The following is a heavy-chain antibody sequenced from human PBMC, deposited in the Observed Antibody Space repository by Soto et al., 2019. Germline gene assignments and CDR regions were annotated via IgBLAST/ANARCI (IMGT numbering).Heavy chain of an antibody. J-gene: IGHJ4*02. CDR1: GFTFSSYA. CDR2: MSYDGSNK. V-gene: IGHV3-30-3*01. CDR3: ARDGGAY. D-gene: IGHD3-16*01. Sequence: QVQLVESGGGVVQPGRSLRLSCAASGFTFSSYAMHWVRRAPGKGLEWMAVMSYDGSNKYYADSVKGRFTISRDNSKNTQYPQMNSLRPEDTALYYCARDGGAYWGQGTLVIVSS.